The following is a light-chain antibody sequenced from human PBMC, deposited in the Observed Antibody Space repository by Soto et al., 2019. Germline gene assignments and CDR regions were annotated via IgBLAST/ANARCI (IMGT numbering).Light chain of an antibody. CDR1: QSVSSSY. V-gene: IGKV3D-7*01. CDR3: QQDYNLLT. CDR2: GAS. Sequence: PGERVTLSCRASQSVSSSYLIWYQQKPGQAPRLLIYGASTRATSIPARFSGSGSGTDFTLTISSLQPEDFAVYYCQQDYNLLTFGGGTKVEIK. J-gene: IGKJ4*01.